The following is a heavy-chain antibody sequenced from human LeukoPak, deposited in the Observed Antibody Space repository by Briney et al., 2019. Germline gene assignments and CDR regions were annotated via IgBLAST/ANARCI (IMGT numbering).Heavy chain of an antibody. Sequence: GGSLRLSCAASGFTFSSYEMNWVRQAPGKGLEWVSYISSSGSTIYYADSVKGRFTISRDNAKNSLYLQVNSLRAEDTAVYYCASAPSFGELSAFDIWGQGTMVTVSS. J-gene: IGHJ3*02. CDR1: GFTFSSYE. CDR3: ASAPSFGELSAFDI. CDR2: ISSSGSTI. V-gene: IGHV3-48*03. D-gene: IGHD3-10*01.